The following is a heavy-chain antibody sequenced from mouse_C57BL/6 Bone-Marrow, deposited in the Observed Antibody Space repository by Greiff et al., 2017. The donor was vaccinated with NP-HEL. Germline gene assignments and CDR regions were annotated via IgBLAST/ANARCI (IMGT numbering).Heavy chain of an antibody. D-gene: IGHD3-3*01. CDR1: GFTFTDYY. CDR3: ARGLRAFDY. Sequence: EVKLVESGGGLVQPGGSLSLSCAASGFTFTDYYMSWVRQPPGKALEWLGFIRNKANGYTTEYSASVKGRFTISRDNSQSILYLQMNALRAEDSATYYCARGLRAFDYWGQGTTLTVSS. J-gene: IGHJ2*01. V-gene: IGHV7-3*01. CDR2: IRNKANGYTT.